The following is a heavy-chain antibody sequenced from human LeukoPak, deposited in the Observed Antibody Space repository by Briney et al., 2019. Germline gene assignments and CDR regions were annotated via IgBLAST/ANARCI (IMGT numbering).Heavy chain of an antibody. D-gene: IGHD6-19*01. CDR3: ASLDSSGWYYFDY. CDR2: IIPILGIA. V-gene: IGHV1-69*04. Sequence: ASVKVSCKASGGTFSSYAISWVRQAPGQGLEWMGRIIPILGIANYAQKFQGRVTITADKSTSTAYMELSSLRSEDTAVYYCASLDSSGWYYFDYWGQGTLVTVSS. CDR1: GGTFSSYA. J-gene: IGHJ4*02.